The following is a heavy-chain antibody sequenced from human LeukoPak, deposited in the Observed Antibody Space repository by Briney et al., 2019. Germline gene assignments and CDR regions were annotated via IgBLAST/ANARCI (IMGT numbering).Heavy chain of an antibody. J-gene: IGHJ4*02. CDR1: GFTFSTYN. CDR2: ITSTSSYV. Sequence: PGGSLRLSCEASGFTFSTYNMNWVRQAPGKRLEWVSSITSTSSYVFYADSVKGRFTISRDNAKNSLYLQINSLRAEDTAVYYCAKGYCSSTSCHTDYWGQGTLVTVSS. CDR3: AKGYCSSTSCHTDY. D-gene: IGHD2-2*02. V-gene: IGHV3-21*01.